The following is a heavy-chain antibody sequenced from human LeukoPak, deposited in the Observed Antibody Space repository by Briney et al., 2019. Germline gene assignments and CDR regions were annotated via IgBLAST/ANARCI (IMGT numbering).Heavy chain of an antibody. J-gene: IGHJ4*02. V-gene: IGHV1-8*01. CDR2: MNPNSGNT. CDR1: GYTFTSYD. CDR3: ARCHSLWFGELLGY. Sequence: ASVKVSCKASGYTFTSYDIIWVRQATGQGLEWMGWMNPNSGNTGYPQKFQGRVTMTRNTSISTAYMELSSLRSEDTAVYYCARCHSLWFGELLGYWGQGTLVTVSS. D-gene: IGHD3-10*01.